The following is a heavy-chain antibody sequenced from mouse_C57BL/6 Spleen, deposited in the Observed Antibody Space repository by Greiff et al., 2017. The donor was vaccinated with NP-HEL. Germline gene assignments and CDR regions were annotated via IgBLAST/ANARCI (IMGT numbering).Heavy chain of an antibody. CDR2: INYDGSST. D-gene: IGHD1-1*01. Sequence: EVMLVESEGGLVQPGRSMKLSCTASGFTFSDYYMAWVRQVPEKGLEWVANINYDGSSTYYLDSLKSRFIISRDNAKNILYLQMSSLKSEDTATYYCARKDYGSSYWYFDVWGTGTTVTVSS. CDR3: ARKDYGSSYWYFDV. CDR1: GFTFSDYY. V-gene: IGHV5-16*01. J-gene: IGHJ1*03.